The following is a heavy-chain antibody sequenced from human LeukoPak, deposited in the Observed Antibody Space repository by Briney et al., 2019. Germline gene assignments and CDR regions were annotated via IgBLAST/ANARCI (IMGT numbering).Heavy chain of an antibody. CDR3: ARETYGSGSF. J-gene: IGHJ4*02. CDR2: IKQDGSEK. Sequence: GGSQRLSCAASGFTFSSYWVSWVRQAPGKGLEWVANIKQDGSEKYYVDSVKGRFTISRDNAKNSLYLQMNSLRAEDTAVYYCARETYGSGSFWGQGTLVTVSS. D-gene: IGHD3-10*01. CDR1: GFTFSSYW. V-gene: IGHV3-7*01.